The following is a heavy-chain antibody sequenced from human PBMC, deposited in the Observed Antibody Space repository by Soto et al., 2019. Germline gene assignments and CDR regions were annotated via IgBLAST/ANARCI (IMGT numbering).Heavy chain of an antibody. CDR3: AKENWYPDL. J-gene: IGHJ2*01. Sequence: QVQLVESGGGLVKPGGSLRLSCAASGFTFSDYYMTWIRQAPGKGLEXXXYXNMGGTTVYYADSVKGRFTISRDNAENSLFLQMNSLRVEDTAVYYCAKENWYPDLWGRGTLVTVSS. CDR2: XNMGGTTV. CDR1: GFTFSDYY. V-gene: IGHV3-11*01.